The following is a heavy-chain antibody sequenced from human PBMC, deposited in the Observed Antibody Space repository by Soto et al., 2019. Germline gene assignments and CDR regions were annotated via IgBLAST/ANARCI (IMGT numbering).Heavy chain of an antibody. V-gene: IGHV2-5*02. CDR3: AHRSRGYAYYFDQ. CDR1: GFSHSNRGVG. Sequence: QITLKESGPTLVKPTQTLTLTCSYSGFSHSNRGVGMGWIRQPPGNALEWLALIFWDDDKWYSPSLRSRLTITEDTSKNQVVLTMTNMDPVDTATYYCAHRSRGYAYYFDQWGQGTLVTVSS. CDR2: IFWDDDK. D-gene: IGHD5-12*01. J-gene: IGHJ4*02.